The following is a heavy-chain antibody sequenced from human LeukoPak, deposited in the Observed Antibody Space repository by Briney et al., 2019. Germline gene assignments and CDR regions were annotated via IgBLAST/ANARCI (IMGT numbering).Heavy chain of an antibody. V-gene: IGHV4-39*01. Sequence: SETLSLTCIVSGGSISSSIYYWGWIRQPPGKGLEWIGNIYYSGSTYYNPSLKSRLTISVDTSKNQFSLKLSSVTAADTAMYYCARTAAGNNHYYHMDVWGQGTTVTVSS. CDR2: IYYSGST. CDR3: ARTAAGNNHYYHMDV. CDR1: GGSISSSIYY. D-gene: IGHD6-13*01. J-gene: IGHJ6*02.